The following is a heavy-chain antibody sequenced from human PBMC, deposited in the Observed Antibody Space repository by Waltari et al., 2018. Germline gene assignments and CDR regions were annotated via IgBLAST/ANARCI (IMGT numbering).Heavy chain of an antibody. CDR2: IIPIFGTA. CDR1: GGTFSSYA. V-gene: IGHV1-69*12. D-gene: IGHD3-3*01. Sequence: QVQLVQSGAEVKKPGSSVKVSCKASGGTFSSYAISWVRQAPGQGLEWMGGIIPIFGTANYAQKFQGRVTITADESTSTAYMELSSLRSEDTAVYYCARDRSYDFWSGYPRGYFDYWGQGTLVTVSS. J-gene: IGHJ4*02. CDR3: ARDRSYDFWSGYPRGYFDY.